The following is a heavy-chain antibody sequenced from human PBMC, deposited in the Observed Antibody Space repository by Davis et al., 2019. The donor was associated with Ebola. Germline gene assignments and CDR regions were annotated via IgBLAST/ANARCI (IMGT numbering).Heavy chain of an antibody. V-gene: IGHV5-10-1*01. J-gene: IGHJ4*02. D-gene: IGHD3-22*01. CDR3: ARHWVGDSSGYYFLDY. CDR2: IDPSDSYT. CDR1: GYSFTSYW. Sequence: GESLKISCKGSGYSFTSYWISWVRQMPGKGLEWMGRIDPSDSYTKYSPSFQGHVTISADKSISTAYLQLSSLKASDTAMYYCARHWVGDSSGYYFLDYWGQGTLVTVSS.